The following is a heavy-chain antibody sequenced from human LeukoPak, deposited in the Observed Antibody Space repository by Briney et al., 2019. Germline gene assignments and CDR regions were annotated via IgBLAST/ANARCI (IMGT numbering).Heavy chain of an antibody. V-gene: IGHV1-18*01. Sequence: ASVKVSCKATRYTFTTYGISWVRQARGQGLEWMGRISAYNGNTNYAQKLQDRGTMTTETSTRTVYMELRSLRSDDTAVYYCVREVGTGSPAANFDYWGQGTLVTVSS. CDR1: RYTFTTYG. D-gene: IGHD2-2*01. J-gene: IGHJ4*02. CDR2: ISAYNGNT. CDR3: VREVGTGSPAANFDY.